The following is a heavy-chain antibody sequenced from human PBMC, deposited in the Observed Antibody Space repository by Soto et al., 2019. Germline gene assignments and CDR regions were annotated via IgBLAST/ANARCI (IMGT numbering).Heavy chain of an antibody. D-gene: IGHD1-26*01. V-gene: IGHV1-18*01. Sequence: GASVKVSCKASGYTNTSYGISWVRQAPGQGLEWMGWISAYNGNTNYAQKLQGRVTMTTDTSTSTAYMELRSLRSDDTAVYYCARDWTFAWEPTNWFDPWGQGTLVTVSS. J-gene: IGHJ5*02. CDR3: ARDWTFAWEPTNWFDP. CDR1: GYTNTSYG. CDR2: ISAYNGNT.